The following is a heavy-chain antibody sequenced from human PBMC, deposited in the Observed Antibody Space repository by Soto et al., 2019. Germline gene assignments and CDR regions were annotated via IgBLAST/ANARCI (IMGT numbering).Heavy chain of an antibody. CDR1: GYSVSGNSAA. CDR2: TYHRSKWYN. CDR3: ARVGVPTKYYFDY. V-gene: IGHV6-1*01. J-gene: IGHJ4*02. Sequence: SHTLSLTCAISGYSVSGNSAALHWIRQSPSRGLEWLGRTYHRSKWYNDYAVSVKSRITFNPDTSKNQFSLQLNSVTPEDTAVYYCARVGVPTKYYFDYWGQGTLVTVSS. D-gene: IGHD5-12*01.